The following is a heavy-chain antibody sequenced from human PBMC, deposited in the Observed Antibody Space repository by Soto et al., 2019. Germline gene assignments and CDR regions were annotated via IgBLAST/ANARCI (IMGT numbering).Heavy chain of an antibody. CDR2: IYYSGST. CDR3: ARLTSYYDSSGYFDY. CDR1: GGSISSGDYY. J-gene: IGHJ4*02. Sequence: PSETLSLTCTVSGGSISSGDYYWSWIRQPPGKGLEWIGYIYYSGSTYYNPSLKSRVTISVDTSKNQFSLKLSSVTAADTAVYYCARLTSYYDSSGYFDYWGQGTLVTVSS. D-gene: IGHD3-22*01. V-gene: IGHV4-30-4*02.